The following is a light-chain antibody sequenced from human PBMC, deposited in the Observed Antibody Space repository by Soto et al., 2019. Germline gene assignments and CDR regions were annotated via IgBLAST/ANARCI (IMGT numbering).Light chain of an antibody. V-gene: IGKV1-27*01. CDR2: AAS. CDR3: QNHNSAPRT. Sequence: DIQMTKSPSSLSASVGDRVTITCRASQDISNYLAWYQQKPGKVPKLLISAASTLHSGVPSRFSGGGSGTDFTLTISSLQPEDVATYYCQNHNSAPRTFGQGTRLEIK. CDR1: QDISNY. J-gene: IGKJ5*01.